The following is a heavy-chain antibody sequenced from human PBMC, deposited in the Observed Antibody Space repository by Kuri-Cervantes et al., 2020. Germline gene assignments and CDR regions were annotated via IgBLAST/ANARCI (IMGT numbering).Heavy chain of an antibody. J-gene: IGHJ4*02. V-gene: IGHV3-30-3*01. CDR2: ISYDGSNK. CDR3: ARDFADTAMAKGRPVAY. CDR1: GFTFSSYA. D-gene: IGHD5-18*01. Sequence: GESLKISCAASGFTFSSYAMHWVRQAPGKGLEWVAVISYDGSNKYYADSVKGRFTISRDNSKNTLYLQMNSLRAEDTAVYYCARDFADTAMAKGRPVAYWGQGTLVTVSS.